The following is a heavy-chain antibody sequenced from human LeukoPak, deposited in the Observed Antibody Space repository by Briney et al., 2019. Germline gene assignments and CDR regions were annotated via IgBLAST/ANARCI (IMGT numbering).Heavy chain of an antibody. CDR3: AREGGDYDILTGYYPSLWFDP. J-gene: IGHJ5*02. D-gene: IGHD3-9*01. CDR1: GYTFTGSY. Sequence: ASVKVSCKASGYTFTGSYMHWVRQAPGQGLEWMGRINPNSGGTNYAQKFQGRVTMTRDTSISTAYMELSRLRSDDTAVYYCAREGGDYDILTGYYPSLWFDPWGQGTLVTVSS. CDR2: INPNSGGT. V-gene: IGHV1-2*06.